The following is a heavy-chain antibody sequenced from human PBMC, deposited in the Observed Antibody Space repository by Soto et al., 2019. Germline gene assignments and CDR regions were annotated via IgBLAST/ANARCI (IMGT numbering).Heavy chain of an antibody. V-gene: IGHV3-23*01. CDR2: ISGGGDRT. D-gene: IGHD2-2*01. CDR1: GFTFINYA. CDR3: ARKVLGSTSRPDWWYVDL. J-gene: IGHJ2*01. Sequence: EVQLLESGGGLVQPGGSLRLSCVGSGFTFINYAMNWVRQTPGKGLEWVSTISGGGDRTFDADTVKGRFTISRDNSKKTVNLQMNSLRADDTAVYYCARKVLGSTSRPDWWYVDLWGRGTLVTVSS.